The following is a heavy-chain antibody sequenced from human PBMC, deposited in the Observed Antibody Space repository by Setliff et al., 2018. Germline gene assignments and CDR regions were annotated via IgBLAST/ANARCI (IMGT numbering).Heavy chain of an antibody. J-gene: IGHJ3*02. V-gene: IGHV1-69*08. CDR3: AISTMFGVASPTPDAFDI. CDR2: IIPIFGTA. D-gene: IGHD3-3*01. CDR1: GGTFSIYT. Sequence: GASVKVSCKASGGTFSIYTISWVRQAPGQRLEWMGRIIPIFGTANYAQKFQGRVTITADKSTSTAYMELSSLISEDTAVYYCAISTMFGVASPTPDAFDIWGQGTRVTVS.